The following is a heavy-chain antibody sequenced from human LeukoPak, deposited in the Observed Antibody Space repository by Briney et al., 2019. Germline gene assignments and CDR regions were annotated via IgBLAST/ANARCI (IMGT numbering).Heavy chain of an antibody. V-gene: IGHV1-46*01. CDR1: GASFSNYY. CDR2: IYPGGGWT. J-gene: IGHJ5*02. D-gene: IGHD2-2*01. Sequence: ASVKVSCKASGASFSNYYIHWVRQAPGQGLEWVGLIYPGGGWTNYAQKFQGSVTTTTDTSTSTVYMELSSLRSEDTAVYYCARDMPHNCFDPWGQGTLVTVSP. CDR3: ARDMPHNCFDP.